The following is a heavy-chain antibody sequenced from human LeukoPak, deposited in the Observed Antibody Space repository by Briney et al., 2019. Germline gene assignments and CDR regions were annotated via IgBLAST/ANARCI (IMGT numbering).Heavy chain of an antibody. CDR2: INHSGST. CDR3: ARGRAGSYGIRAWCYFDY. Sequence: SETLSLTCAVYGGSFSGYYWSWIRQPPGKGLEWIGEINHSGSTNYNPSPKSRVTISVDTSKNQFSLKLSSVTAADTAVYYCARGRAGSYGIRAWCYFDYWGQGTLVTVSS. D-gene: IGHD5-18*01. J-gene: IGHJ4*02. V-gene: IGHV4-34*01. CDR1: GGSFSGYY.